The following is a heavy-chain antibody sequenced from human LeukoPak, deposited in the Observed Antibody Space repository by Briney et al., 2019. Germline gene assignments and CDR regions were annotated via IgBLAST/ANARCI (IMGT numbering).Heavy chain of an antibody. J-gene: IGHJ4*02. Sequence: SETLSLTCTVSGGSISSSGYYWGWIRQPPGKGLEWIGYIYYSGSTNYNPSLKSRVTISVDTSKNQFSLKLSSVTAADTAVYYCARGGYSGSYYFDYWGQGTLVTVSS. CDR2: IYYSGST. V-gene: IGHV4-61*08. CDR1: GGSISSSGYY. CDR3: ARGGYSGSYYFDY. D-gene: IGHD1-26*01.